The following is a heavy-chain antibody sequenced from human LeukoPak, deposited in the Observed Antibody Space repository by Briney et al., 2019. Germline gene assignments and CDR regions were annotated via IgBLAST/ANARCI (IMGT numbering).Heavy chain of an antibody. CDR2: ISGSGGST. CDR3: AKIGRYYDYVWGSYRYTNFDY. D-gene: IGHD3-16*02. Sequence: PGGSLRLSCAASGFTLSSYAMSWVRQAPGKGLEWVSAISGSGGSTYYADSVKGRFTISRDNSKNTLYLQMNSLRAEDTAVYYCAKIGRYYDYVWGSYRYTNFDYWGQGTLVTVSS. V-gene: IGHV3-23*01. CDR1: GFTLSSYA. J-gene: IGHJ4*02.